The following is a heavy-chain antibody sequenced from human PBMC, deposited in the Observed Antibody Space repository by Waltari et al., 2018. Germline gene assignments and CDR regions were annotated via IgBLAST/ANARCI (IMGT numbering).Heavy chain of an antibody. Sequence: EVQLLESGGGLVQPGGSLRLSCAASGFTFSNYGLSWVRQAPGRGLEWVSGSSDGCCVTHYADCLRDRFTISRDSARKTLYLQMNSLSADDTAVYYCARGGITWYGFDYWGQGTLVTVSS. V-gene: IGHV3-23*01. D-gene: IGHD6-13*01. CDR3: ARGGITWYGFDY. CDR1: GFTFSNYG. CDR2: SSDGCCVT. J-gene: IGHJ4*02.